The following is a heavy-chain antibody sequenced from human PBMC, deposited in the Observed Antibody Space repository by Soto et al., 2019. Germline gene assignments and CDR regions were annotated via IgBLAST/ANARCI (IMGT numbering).Heavy chain of an antibody. CDR3: ASDGSGYYDFWRGYHTSSSAFDM. CDR2: IKQDGSEK. CDR1: GFTFSNYW. Sequence: EVHLVESGGGLVQPGGSLRLSCAASGFTFSNYWMSWVRQAPGKGLEWVANIKQDGSEKNYLESVKGRFTISRDNAKNSLYLQMNSLRAEDTAVYYCASDGSGYYDFWRGYHTSSSAFDMWGQGTMVTVSS. D-gene: IGHD3-3*01. J-gene: IGHJ3*02. V-gene: IGHV3-7*05.